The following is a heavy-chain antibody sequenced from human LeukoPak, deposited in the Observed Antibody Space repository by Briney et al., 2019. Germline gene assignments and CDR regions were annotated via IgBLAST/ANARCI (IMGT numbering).Heavy chain of an antibody. Sequence: SETLSLTCTVSGGSISSSSYYWGWIRQPPGKGLEWIGSIYYSGSTYYNPSLKSRVIISVDTSKNQFSLKLSSVTAADTAVYYCARQMGGRYFDYWGQGTLVTVSS. D-gene: IGHD3-16*01. CDR2: IYYSGST. CDR1: GGSISSSSYY. V-gene: IGHV4-39*01. J-gene: IGHJ4*02. CDR3: ARQMGGRYFDY.